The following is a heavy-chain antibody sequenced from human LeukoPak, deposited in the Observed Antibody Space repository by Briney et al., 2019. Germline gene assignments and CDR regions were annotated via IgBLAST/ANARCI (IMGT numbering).Heavy chain of an antibody. CDR1: GYTFTGYY. CDR2: INPNSGGT. J-gene: IGHJ4*02. CDR3: ARATYKVTFDY. V-gene: IGHV1-2*04. D-gene: IGHD2-21*02. Sequence: DSVKVSCKASGYTFTGYYMHWVRQAPGQGLEWMGWINPNSGGTNYAQKFQGWVTMTRDTSISTAYMELSRLRSDDTAVYYCARATYKVTFDYWGQGTLVTVSS.